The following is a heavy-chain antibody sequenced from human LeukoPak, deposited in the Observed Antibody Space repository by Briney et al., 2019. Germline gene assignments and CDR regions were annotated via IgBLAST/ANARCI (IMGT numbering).Heavy chain of an antibody. Sequence: GGSLRLSCAASGFTFSNYWMSWVRQAPGKGLEWVTNIKQDGSEKYYVDSVKGRFTISRDNAKNSLYLQMNNLRAEDTAVYYCATHYYDRNILYPAADYWAQETLVTVSS. CDR2: IKQDGSEK. CDR3: ATHYYDRNILYPAADY. V-gene: IGHV3-7*01. J-gene: IGHJ4*02. CDR1: GFTFSNYW. D-gene: IGHD3-16*01.